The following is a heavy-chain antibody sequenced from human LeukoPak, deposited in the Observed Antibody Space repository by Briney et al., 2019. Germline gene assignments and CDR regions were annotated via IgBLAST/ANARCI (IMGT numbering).Heavy chain of an antibody. V-gene: IGHV4-61*01. CDR2: IYYSGST. J-gene: IGHJ4*02. D-gene: IGHD3-10*01. Sequence: PSETLSLTCTVSGGPISSGSYYWSWIRQPPGKGLEWIGYIYYSGSTNYNPSLKSRVTISVDTSKNQFSLKLSSVTAADTAVYYCATWNYGSGRFDYWGQGTLVTVSS. CDR1: GGPISSGSYY. CDR3: ATWNYGSGRFDY.